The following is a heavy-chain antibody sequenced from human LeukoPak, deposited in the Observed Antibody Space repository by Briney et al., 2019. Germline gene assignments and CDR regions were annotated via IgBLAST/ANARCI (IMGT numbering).Heavy chain of an antibody. D-gene: IGHD3-22*01. J-gene: IGHJ5*02. V-gene: IGHV3-53*01. CDR2: IYSGGST. Sequence: PGGSLRLSCAASGFTVSSNYMSWVRQAPGKGLEWVSVIYSGGSTYYADSVKGRFTISRDNSKNTLYLQMNSLRAEDTAVYYCARWVNYDSSGYYPWGQGTLVTVSS. CDR1: GFTVSSNY. CDR3: ARWVNYDSSGYYP.